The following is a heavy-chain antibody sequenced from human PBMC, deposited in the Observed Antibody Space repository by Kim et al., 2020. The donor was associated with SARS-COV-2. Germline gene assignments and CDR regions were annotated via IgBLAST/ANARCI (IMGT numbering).Heavy chain of an antibody. CDR1: GGSFSGYY. CDR3: ARGLTSGSYFGY. CDR2: INHSGST. D-gene: IGHD1-26*01. Sequence: SETLSLTCAVYGGSFSGYYWSWICQPPGKGLEWIGEINHSGSTNYNPSLKSRVTISVDTSKNHFSLKLSSVTAADTAVYYCARGLTSGSYFGYWGQGTLV. V-gene: IGHV4-34*01. J-gene: IGHJ4*02.